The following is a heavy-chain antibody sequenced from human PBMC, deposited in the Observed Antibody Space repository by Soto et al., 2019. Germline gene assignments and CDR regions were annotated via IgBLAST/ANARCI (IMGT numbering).Heavy chain of an antibody. CDR1: GYTFTGYY. CDR3: ARRGQWLENFDY. V-gene: IGHV1-2*02. Sequence: QVQLVQSGAEVKKPGASVKVSCKTSGYTFTGYYIHWIRQAPGQGLEWMGWINPNSGDTNYSQDFQGRVTMTSDTSFTTAYVELTRLRSDDTAVYYCARRGQWLENFDYWGQGTLVTVSS. D-gene: IGHD6-19*01. CDR2: INPNSGDT. J-gene: IGHJ4*02.